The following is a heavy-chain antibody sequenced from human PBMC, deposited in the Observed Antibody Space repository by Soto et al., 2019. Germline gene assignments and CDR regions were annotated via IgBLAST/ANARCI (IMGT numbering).Heavy chain of an antibody. J-gene: IGHJ3*02. V-gene: IGHV1-69*06. D-gene: IGHD3-3*02. CDR1: GGIFSSYA. CDR3: ASLSTTIRVQDPFDI. Sequence: QVQLLQSGAEVKKPGSSVKVSCKASGGIFSSYAISGLRQPPGQGLGWMGAVIPILGQAYSAQTLQDRVTLTRDTSACTAYMELSSLGNEVTAVYYGASLSTTIRVQDPFDIWGQGTMVTVSS. CDR2: VIPILGQA.